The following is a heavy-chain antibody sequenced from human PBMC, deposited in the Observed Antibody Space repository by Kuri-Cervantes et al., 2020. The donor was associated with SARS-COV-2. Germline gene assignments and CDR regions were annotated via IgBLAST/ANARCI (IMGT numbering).Heavy chain of an antibody. Sequence: ASVKVSCKASGYTFTSYYMHWVRQAPGQGLEWMGIINPSGGSTSYAQKFQGRVTMTRDTSTSTVYMELSSLGSEDTAVYYCARGVSHIAAAGLYYFDYWGQGTLVTVSS. CDR3: ARGVSHIAAAGLYYFDY. D-gene: IGHD6-13*01. V-gene: IGHV1-46*01. CDR2: INPSGGST. CDR1: GYTFTSYY. J-gene: IGHJ4*02.